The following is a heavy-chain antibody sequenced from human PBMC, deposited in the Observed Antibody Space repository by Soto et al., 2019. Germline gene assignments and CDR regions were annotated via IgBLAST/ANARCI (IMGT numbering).Heavy chain of an antibody. Sequence: QITLKESGPTLVKPTQTLTLTCTFSGFSLSTSGVGVGWIRQPPGKALEWLALIYWDDDKRYSPSLKSRLTNTKDTSKNQVVLTMTNMDPVDTATYYCAFSRYTGSGVEYWGQGTLVTVSS. J-gene: IGHJ4*02. CDR2: IYWDDDK. D-gene: IGHD3-10*01. V-gene: IGHV2-5*02. CDR1: GFSLSTSGVG. CDR3: AFSRYTGSGVEY.